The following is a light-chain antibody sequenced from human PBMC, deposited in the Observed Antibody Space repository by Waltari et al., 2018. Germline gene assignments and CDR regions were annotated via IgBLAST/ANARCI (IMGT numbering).Light chain of an antibody. CDR3: CSYAGRGTYV. J-gene: IGLJ1*01. CDR2: EVF. V-gene: IGLV2-23*02. Sequence: QSALTQPASVSGTPGQSITISCPGTTSDVGSYDLFSWYQQHPGEAPKLLICEVFKRPPDIVRRLSGSKSGSTASLTIAGLQPEDEADYYCCSYAGRGTYVFGSGTKVTVL. CDR1: TSDVGSYDL.